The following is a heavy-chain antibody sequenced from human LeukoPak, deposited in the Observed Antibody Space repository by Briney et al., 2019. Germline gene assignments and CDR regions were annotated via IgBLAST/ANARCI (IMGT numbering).Heavy chain of an antibody. V-gene: IGHV3-48*03. D-gene: IGHD2-2*01. Sequence: GGSLRLSCAASGFTFSSYEVNGVRQAPGKGLEWVSYISSSGSTIYYADSVKGRFTISRDNAKNSLYLQMNSLRAEDTAVYYCARDSPGYCSSTSCYLMRWFDPWGQGTLVTVSS. CDR3: ARDSPGYCSSTSCYLMRWFDP. CDR2: ISSSGSTI. CDR1: GFTFSSYE. J-gene: IGHJ5*02.